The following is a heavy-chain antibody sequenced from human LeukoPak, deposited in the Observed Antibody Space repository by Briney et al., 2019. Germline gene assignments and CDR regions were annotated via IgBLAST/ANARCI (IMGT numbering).Heavy chain of an antibody. CDR1: GYTFTSYG. Sequence: ASVKVSCKASGYTFTSYGISWVRQAPGQGLEWMGWISAYNGNTNYAQKLQGRVTMTTDTSTSTAYMELRSLRSDDTAVYYCARDQGTSTTAPKRKGRFDPWGQGTLVTVSS. D-gene: IGHD1-1*01. CDR3: ARDQGTSTTAPKRKGRFDP. CDR2: ISAYNGNT. V-gene: IGHV1-18*01. J-gene: IGHJ5*02.